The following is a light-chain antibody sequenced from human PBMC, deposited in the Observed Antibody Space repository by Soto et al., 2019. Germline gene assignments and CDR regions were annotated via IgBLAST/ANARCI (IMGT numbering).Light chain of an antibody. CDR1: QGVSNY. CDR2: DTS. Sequence: EIVLTQSPATLSLSPGERATLSCRASQGVSNYLAWYQQKPGQAPRLLIYDTSNRATGIPARFSGSGSGTDFTLTVSSLEPEDFAVYYCQQRVNWPLTFGGGTKVDIK. CDR3: QQRVNWPLT. V-gene: IGKV3-11*01. J-gene: IGKJ4*01.